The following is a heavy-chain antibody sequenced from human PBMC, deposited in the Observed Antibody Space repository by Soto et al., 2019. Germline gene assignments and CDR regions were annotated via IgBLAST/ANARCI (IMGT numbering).Heavy chain of an antibody. CDR1: GYFFAGYW. CDR3: ARQGAAVPTVPLIWFDP. V-gene: IGHV5-51*01. J-gene: IGHJ5*02. CDR2: IYPDNSNT. D-gene: IGHD6-13*01. Sequence: VQLVQSGTEVKKHGESLKISCKGSGYFFAGYWIAWVRQMPGKGLEWMGIIYPDNSNTKYSRSFQGQVTISADKSSSTAYLQWSSLKASDTAIYYCARQGAAVPTVPLIWFDPWGQGTLVTVSS.